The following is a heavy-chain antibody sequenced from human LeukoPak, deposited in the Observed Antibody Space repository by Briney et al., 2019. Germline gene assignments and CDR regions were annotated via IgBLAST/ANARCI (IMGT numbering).Heavy chain of an antibody. J-gene: IGHJ4*02. CDR1: GGTFSSYA. CDR2: IIPIFGTA. CDR3: ARGFKMSGSFDY. Sequence: ASVKVSCKASGGTFSSYAISWVRQAPGQGLEWMGGIIPIFGTANYAQKFQGRVTITADESTSTAYMELSSLRSEDTAVYYCARGFKMSGSFDYWGQGTLVTVSS. V-gene: IGHV1-69*13. D-gene: IGHD5-24*01.